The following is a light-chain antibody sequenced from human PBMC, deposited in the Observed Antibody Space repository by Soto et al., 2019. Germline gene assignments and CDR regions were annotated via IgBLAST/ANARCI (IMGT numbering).Light chain of an antibody. V-gene: IGKV3-11*01. CDR1: QSVSSTS. Sequence: DIVLTQSPGTLSLSPGERATLSCRASQSVSSTSLAWYQQKLGQAPRLLIYDASNRATGIPARFSGSGSGTDFTLTISSLEPEDFAIYYCQHRSDWPITFGQGTRLEIK. J-gene: IGKJ5*01. CDR3: QHRSDWPIT. CDR2: DAS.